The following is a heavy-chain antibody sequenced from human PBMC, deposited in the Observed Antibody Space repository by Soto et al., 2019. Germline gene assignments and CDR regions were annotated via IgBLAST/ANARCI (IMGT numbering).Heavy chain of an antibody. V-gene: IGHV1-46*01. Sequence: QVQLVQSGAEVKKPGASVKVSCKASGYTFTSYYMHWVRQAPGQGLEWMGIINPSGGSTSYAQKFQGRVXXNXDXFTSTVYMELSSLRSEDTAVYYCARQVGERAYWCDYWGQGTLVTVSS. J-gene: IGHJ4*02. CDR1: GYTFTSYY. D-gene: IGHD2-8*02. CDR2: INPSGGST. CDR3: ARQVGERAYWCDY.